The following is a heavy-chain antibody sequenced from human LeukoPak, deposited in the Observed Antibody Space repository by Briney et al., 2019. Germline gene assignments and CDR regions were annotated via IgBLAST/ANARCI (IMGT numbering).Heavy chain of an antibody. CDR1: GFTFSTYD. Sequence: GGSLRLSCAASGFTFSTYDMSWVRQAPGKGLEWVSAISGSGGSTLYADSVKGRVTIARDNSKNTLYLQINRLKAEDPAVYYCAKFRGYRYGPLGYWGQGTLVPVSS. D-gene: IGHD5-18*01. CDR3: AKFRGYRYGPLGY. J-gene: IGHJ4*02. V-gene: IGHV3-23*01. CDR2: ISGSGGST.